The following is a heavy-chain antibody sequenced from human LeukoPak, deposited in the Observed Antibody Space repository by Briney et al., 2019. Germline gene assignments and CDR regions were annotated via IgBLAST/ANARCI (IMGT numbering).Heavy chain of an antibody. J-gene: IGHJ6*02. CDR3: AKETYSTIYYYYYYGMDV. Sequence: GGSLRLSCAASGFTFSSYAMSWVRQAPGKGLEWVSAISGSGGSTYYADSVKGRFTISRGNSKNTLYLQMNSLRAEDTAVYYCAKETYSTIYYYYYYGMDVWGQGTTVTVPS. CDR2: ISGSGGST. D-gene: IGHD5-18*01. CDR1: GFTFSSYA. V-gene: IGHV3-23*01.